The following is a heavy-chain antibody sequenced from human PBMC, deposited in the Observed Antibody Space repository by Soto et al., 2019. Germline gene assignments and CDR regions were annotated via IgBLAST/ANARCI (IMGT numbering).Heavy chain of an antibody. Sequence: ESGGGLVKPGGSLRLSCAASGFTFSSYTMKWVRQAPWKGLEWVASISSSYYIKYADSVKGRFTISRDNAKNSLYLQMNSLRAEDTAVYYCARGDVVVLTATSNFDYWGQGTLVTVSS. CDR3: ARGDVVVLTATSNFDY. D-gene: IGHD2-21*02. J-gene: IGHJ4*02. CDR1: GFTFSSYT. CDR2: ISSSYYI. V-gene: IGHV3-21*01.